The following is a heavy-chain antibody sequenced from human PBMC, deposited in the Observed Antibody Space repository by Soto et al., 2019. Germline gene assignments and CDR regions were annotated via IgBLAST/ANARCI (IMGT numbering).Heavy chain of an antibody. CDR3: ARGRYGDY. CDR1: GYAFTTYG. CDR2: ISAHNGNT. Sequence: QVHLVQSGAEVKKPGASVKVSCKGSGYAFTTYGITWVRQAPGQGLEGMGWISAHNGNTNYAQKLQGRVTVTRDTSTSTPYMELSSLISDVTGGYYCARGRYGDYWGQGALVTVSS. J-gene: IGHJ4*02. D-gene: IGHD1-1*01. V-gene: IGHV1-18*01.